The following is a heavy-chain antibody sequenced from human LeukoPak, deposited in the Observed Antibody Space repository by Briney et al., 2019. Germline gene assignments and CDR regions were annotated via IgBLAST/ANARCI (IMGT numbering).Heavy chain of an antibody. CDR3: ARDQYYYGSGSLYMDV. CDR1: VVSISSYY. CDR2: IHTSGST. Sequence: SETLSLTCTVSVVSISSYYWSWIRQPAGKGLEWIGRIHTSGSTKYNPSLKSRVTMSVDTSKNQFSLKLSSVTAADTAVHYCARDQYYYGSGSLYMDVWGKGTTVTISS. V-gene: IGHV4-4*07. D-gene: IGHD3-10*01. J-gene: IGHJ6*03.